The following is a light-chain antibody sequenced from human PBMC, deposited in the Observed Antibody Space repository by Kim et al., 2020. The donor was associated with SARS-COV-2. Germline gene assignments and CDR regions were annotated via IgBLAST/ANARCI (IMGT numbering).Light chain of an antibody. J-gene: IGKJ1*01. CDR2: SAS. Sequence: APGEIASLSCRASQIVGSTSFAWYQQNPGQAPRLLLYSASSRSTGIPDRFSGSGVGTDFTLTSNRVEPDDFAVYYCQQYGNSPRTFGQGTKVDIK. CDR1: QIVGSTS. V-gene: IGKV3-20*01. CDR3: QQYGNSPRT.